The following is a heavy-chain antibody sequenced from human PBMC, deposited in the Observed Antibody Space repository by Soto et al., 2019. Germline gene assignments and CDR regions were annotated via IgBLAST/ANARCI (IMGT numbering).Heavy chain of an antibody. CDR2: IYYSGST. Sequence: SETLSLTCTVSGGSISSYYWSWIRQPPGKGLEWIGYIYYSGSTNYNPSLKSRVTISVDTSKNQFSLKLSSVTAADTAVYYCARARIAVAGSIYYGMDVWRQGTTVTVSS. V-gene: IGHV4-59*01. CDR3: ARARIAVAGSIYYGMDV. J-gene: IGHJ6*02. D-gene: IGHD6-19*01. CDR1: GGSISSYY.